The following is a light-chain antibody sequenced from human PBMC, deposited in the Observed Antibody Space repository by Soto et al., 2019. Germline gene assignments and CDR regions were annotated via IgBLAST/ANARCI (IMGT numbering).Light chain of an antibody. Sequence: EIVLTQSPGTLSLSPGERATLSCRASQSVSSSYLAWYQQKPGQAPRLLIYGASSRATGIPDRFSGSGSGTDFTLTISRLEPEDFAVYYCQQYGSSPWFTFCPGTKVDIK. CDR1: QSVSSSY. V-gene: IGKV3-20*01. CDR3: QQYGSSPWFT. CDR2: GAS. J-gene: IGKJ3*01.